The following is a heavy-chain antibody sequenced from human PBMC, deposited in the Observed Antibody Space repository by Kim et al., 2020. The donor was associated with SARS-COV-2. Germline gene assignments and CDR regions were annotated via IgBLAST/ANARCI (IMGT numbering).Heavy chain of an antibody. CDR2: MNPNSGNT. V-gene: IGHV1-8*01. D-gene: IGHD6-13*01. J-gene: IGHJ5*02. CDR3: ARGPGSRDWFDP. Sequence: ASVKVSCKASGYTFTSYDINWVRQATGQGLEWMGWMNPNSGNTGYAQKFQGRVTMTRNTSISTAYMELSSLRSEDTAVYYCARGPGSRDWFDPWGQGTLVTVSS. CDR1: GYTFTSYD.